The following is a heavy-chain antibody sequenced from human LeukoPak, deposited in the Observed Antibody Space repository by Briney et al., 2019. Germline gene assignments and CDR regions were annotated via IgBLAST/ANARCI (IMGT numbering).Heavy chain of an antibody. D-gene: IGHD4-11*01. J-gene: IGHJ4*02. CDR1: GGSISSSSYY. V-gene: IGHV4-39*01. CDR2: IYYSGST. Sequence: SETLSLTCTVSGGSISSSSYYWGWIRQPPGKGLEWIGSIYYSGSTYYNPSLKSRVTISVDTSKNQFSLKLSSVTAADTAVYYCASPDYSNYGVFDYWGQGTLVTVSS. CDR3: ASPDYSNYGVFDY.